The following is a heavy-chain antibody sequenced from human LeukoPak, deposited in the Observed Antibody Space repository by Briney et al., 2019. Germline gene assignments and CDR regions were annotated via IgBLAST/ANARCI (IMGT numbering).Heavy chain of an antibody. V-gene: IGHV3-23*01. CDR3: AKAPVTTCSGAYCYPFDY. CDR1: GFTLSSYA. J-gene: IGHJ4*02. Sequence: GGSLRLSCAASGFTLSSYAMSWVRQGPGKGLEWVSAISVSGNTYHADSVKGRFTTSRDSSKNTLYLQMNSLRAEDAAVYYCAKAPVTTCSGAYCYPFDYWSQGTLVTVSS. D-gene: IGHD2-15*01. CDR2: ISVSGNT.